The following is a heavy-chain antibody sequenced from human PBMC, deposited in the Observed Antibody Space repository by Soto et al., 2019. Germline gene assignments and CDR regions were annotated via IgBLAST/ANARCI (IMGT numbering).Heavy chain of an antibody. J-gene: IGHJ6*02. CDR2: IYSNGDT. CDR1: SASMNSGGYY. V-gene: IGHV4-31*03. CDR3: ARRGGSSSGYYYYAMDV. D-gene: IGHD6-6*01. Sequence: QVQLQESGPGLVKPSQTLSLTCSVSSASMNSGGYYWSWIRQHPGKGLEWIGYIYSNGDTYYNPSLKSRVTISVDTSKTQFSLNLTSVTAADTAVYYCARRGGSSSGYYYYAMDVWGQGTTVTVSS.